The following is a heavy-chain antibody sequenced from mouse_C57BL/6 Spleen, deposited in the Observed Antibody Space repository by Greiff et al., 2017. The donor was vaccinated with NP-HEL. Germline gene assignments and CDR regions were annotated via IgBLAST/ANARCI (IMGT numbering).Heavy chain of an antibody. J-gene: IGHJ1*03. CDR2: IDPETGGT. V-gene: IGHV1-15*01. D-gene: IGHD1-1*01. CDR1: GYTFTDYE. Sequence: QVQLQQSGAELVRPGASVTLSCKASGYTFTDYEMHWVKQTPVHGLEWIGAIDPETGGTAYNQKFKGKAILTADKSSSTAYMELRSLTSEDSAVYYCTRWDYGSSSYWYFDVWGTGTTVTVSS. CDR3: TRWDYGSSSYWYFDV.